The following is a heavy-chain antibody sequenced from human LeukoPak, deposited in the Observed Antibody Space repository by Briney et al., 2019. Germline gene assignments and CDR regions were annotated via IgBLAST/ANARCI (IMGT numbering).Heavy chain of an antibody. D-gene: IGHD5-24*01. Sequence: ASVKVSCKASGYTFTGYYMHWVRQAPGQGLEWMGIINPSGGSTSYAQKFQGRVTMTRDTSTSTVYMELSSLRSEDTAVYYCARSPGHRWLQSPIDYWGQGTLVTVSS. V-gene: IGHV1-46*01. J-gene: IGHJ4*02. CDR2: INPSGGST. CDR1: GYTFTGYY. CDR3: ARSPGHRWLQSPIDY.